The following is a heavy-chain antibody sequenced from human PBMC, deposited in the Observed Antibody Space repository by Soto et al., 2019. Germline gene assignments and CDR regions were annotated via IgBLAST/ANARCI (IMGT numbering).Heavy chain of an antibody. D-gene: IGHD2-2*02. Sequence: PSETLSLTCTVSGGSTSSGGYYWSWIRQHPGKGLEWIGYIYYSGSTYYNPSLKSRVTISVDTSKNQFSLKLSSVTAADTAVYYCARVPRPHIRTWGPAAIRDYYYYYGMDVWGQGTTVTVSS. J-gene: IGHJ6*02. CDR3: ARVPRPHIRTWGPAAIRDYYYYYGMDV. CDR2: IYYSGST. CDR1: GGSTSSGGYY. V-gene: IGHV4-31*03.